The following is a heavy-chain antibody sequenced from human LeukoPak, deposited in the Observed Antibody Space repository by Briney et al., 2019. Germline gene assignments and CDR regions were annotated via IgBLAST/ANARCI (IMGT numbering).Heavy chain of an antibody. CDR1: GFTVSSNY. D-gene: IGHD3-22*01. V-gene: IGHV3-53*01. CDR3: ARDFGGYYQYYFDY. CDR2: IYIGGIT. J-gene: IGHJ4*02. Sequence: PGGSLRLSCAASGFTVSSNYMSWVRQAPGKGLEWVSIIYIGGITYYADSVKGRFTISRDSSKNTLYLQMYSLRAEDTAVYYCARDFGGYYQYYFDYWGQGTLVTVSS.